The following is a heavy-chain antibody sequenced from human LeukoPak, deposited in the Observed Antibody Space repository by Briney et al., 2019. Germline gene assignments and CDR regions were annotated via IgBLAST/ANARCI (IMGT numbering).Heavy chain of an antibody. D-gene: IGHD4-11*01. J-gene: IGHJ2*01. CDR2: IYYSGRT. CDR3: ARQVSWLPYFDL. Sequence: IAYIYYSGRTNYNPSLKSRVTISVDTAENQFSLKLSSVTAADTALYFCARQVSWLPYFDLWGRXTL. V-gene: IGHV4-59*08.